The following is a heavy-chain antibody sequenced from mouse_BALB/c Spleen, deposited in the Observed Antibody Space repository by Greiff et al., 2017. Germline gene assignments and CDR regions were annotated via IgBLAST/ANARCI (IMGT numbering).Heavy chain of an antibody. D-gene: IGHD2-2*01. CDR1: GFTFSDYY. CDR2: ISDGGSYT. V-gene: IGHV5-4*02. CDR3: ARGVGYDGVFAY. J-gene: IGHJ3*01. Sequence: EVQRVESGGGLVKPGGSLKLSCAASGFTFSDYYMYWVRQTPEKRLEWVATISDGGSYTYYPDSVKGRFTISRDNAKNNLYLQMSSLKSEDTAMYYCARGVGYDGVFAYWGQGTLVTVSA.